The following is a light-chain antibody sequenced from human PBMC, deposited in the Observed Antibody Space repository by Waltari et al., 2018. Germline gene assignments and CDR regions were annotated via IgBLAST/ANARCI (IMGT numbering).Light chain of an antibody. CDR3: QQSYSLPRT. CDR2: AAS. J-gene: IGKJ1*01. V-gene: IGKV1-39*01. CDR1: QSISSY. Sequence: DIQMTQSPSSLSASVGDRVTITCRASQSISSYLNWYQQKPGKAPKLLIYAASSLQSGVPSRFSGSGSGTDFTLTINSLQPEDFATYYCQQSYSLPRTFGQGTKVEIK.